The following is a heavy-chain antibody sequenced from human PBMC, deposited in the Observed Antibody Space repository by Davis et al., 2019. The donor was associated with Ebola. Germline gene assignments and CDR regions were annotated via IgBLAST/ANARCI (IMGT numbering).Heavy chain of an antibody. CDR1: GYTFNIYY. V-gene: IGHV1-46*02. Sequence: AASVKVSCKASGYTFNIYYMYWVRQAPGQGLEWMGIINPSGGTTSYAQKFQGRVTMTRDTSTSTVYMELHSLRSEDTALYYCARDQGVGASRIDHWGQGSLVIVSS. J-gene: IGHJ4*02. D-gene: IGHD1-26*01. CDR3: ARDQGVGASRIDH. CDR2: INPSGGTT.